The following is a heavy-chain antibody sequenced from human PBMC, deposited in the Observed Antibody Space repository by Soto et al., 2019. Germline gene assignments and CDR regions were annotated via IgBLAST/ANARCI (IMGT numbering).Heavy chain of an antibody. CDR2: IYYSGST. V-gene: IGHV4-61*08. J-gene: IGHJ2*01. CDR3: ARPLTGRYSSSWYGDWYFDL. Sequence: SETLPLTCTVSGGSISSGDYYWSWIRQPPGKGLEWIGYIYYSGSTNYNPSLKSRVTISVDTSKNQFSLKLSSVTAADTAVYYCARPLTGRYSSSWYGDWYFDLWGRGTLVTV. D-gene: IGHD6-13*01. CDR1: GGSISSGDYY.